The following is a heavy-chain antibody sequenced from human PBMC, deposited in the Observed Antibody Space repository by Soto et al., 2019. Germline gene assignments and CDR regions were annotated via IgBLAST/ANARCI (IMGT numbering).Heavy chain of an antibody. CDR2: IYYSGST. D-gene: IGHD3-9*01. Sequence: PSETLSLTCTVSGGSISSYYWSWIRQPPGKGLEWIGYIYYSGSTNYNPSLKSRVTISVDTSKNQFSLKLSSVTAADTAVYYCARGQRGDYDLLTGQYRGYYYGMDVWGQGTTVTVSS. J-gene: IGHJ6*02. CDR1: GGSISSYY. CDR3: ARGQRGDYDLLTGQYRGYYYGMDV. V-gene: IGHV4-59*01.